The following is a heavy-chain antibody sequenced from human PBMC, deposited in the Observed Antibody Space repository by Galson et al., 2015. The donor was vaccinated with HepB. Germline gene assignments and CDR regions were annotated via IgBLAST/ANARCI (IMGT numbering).Heavy chain of an antibody. V-gene: IGHV1-18*01. CDR3: ARDSTTAWQIRNDAFDI. D-gene: IGHD4-17*01. J-gene: IGHJ3*02. CDR2: SGTWNGNT. Sequence: SVKVSCKASGYTFTTYGITWLRQAPGQGLEWMGWSGTWNGNTNYALQLQGRVTMTTDTSTSTAYMELRSLRSDDTAVYYCARDSTTAWQIRNDAFDIWGQGTMVTVSS. CDR1: GYTFTTYG.